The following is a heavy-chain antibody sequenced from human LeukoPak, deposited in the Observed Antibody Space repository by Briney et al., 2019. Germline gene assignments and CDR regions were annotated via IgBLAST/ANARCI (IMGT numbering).Heavy chain of an antibody. CDR1: GFTFSSYE. D-gene: IGHD1-26*01. Sequence: GGSLRLSCAASGFTFSSYEMNWVRQAQGKGLEWVALTWYDGSNKNYADSVKGRFAISRDNSKNTLYLQMNSLRGEDTGVYYCARGGLTIAESTTSWYLDYWGQGTLVTVSS. V-gene: IGHV3-33*08. CDR3: ARGGLTIAESTTSWYLDY. J-gene: IGHJ4*02. CDR2: TWYDGSNK.